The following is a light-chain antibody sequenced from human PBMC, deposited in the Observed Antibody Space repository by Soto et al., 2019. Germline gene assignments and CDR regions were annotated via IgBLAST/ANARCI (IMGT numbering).Light chain of an antibody. V-gene: IGKV1-13*02. CDR3: QNFRSSAIS. CDR1: QGIGSA. J-gene: IGKJ4*01. Sequence: AIQLTQSPSSLSASVGDRVSITCRASQGIGSALAWYQLKPGAAPALLIYDASTLESGVPSRFSGSRSGADFTLTISSXQPEDFANYDCQNFRSSAISFGGGTKVDTK. CDR2: DAS.